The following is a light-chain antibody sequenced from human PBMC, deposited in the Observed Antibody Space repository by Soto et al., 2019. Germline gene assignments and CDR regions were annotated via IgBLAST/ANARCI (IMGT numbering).Light chain of an antibody. V-gene: IGKV1-5*03. CDR2: KAS. Sequence: DIQMTHSPSTLSASVVDRVTITFRASQSIGSWLALYQQKPGKAPKLLIYKASTLKSGVPSRFSGSGSGTEFTLTISSLQPDDFTTYYCQQYNTYSAFGQGTKVDI. CDR3: QQYNTYSA. CDR1: QSIGSW. J-gene: IGKJ1*01.